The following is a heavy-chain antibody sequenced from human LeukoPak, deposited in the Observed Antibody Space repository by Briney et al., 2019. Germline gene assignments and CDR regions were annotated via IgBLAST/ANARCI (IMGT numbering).Heavy chain of an antibody. D-gene: IGHD3-3*01. CDR3: AKGSVPWDTIFYGMDI. CDR1: GFTVSSYG. V-gene: IGHV3-30*18. J-gene: IGHJ6*02. Sequence: PGGSLRLSCAASGFTVSSYGMYWVRQAPGKGLEWVAVISYDGSKKYYADSVKGRFTISRDNSKSTLYLQMNSLRAEDTAVYYCAKGSVPWDTIFYGMDIWGQGTTVTVSS. CDR2: ISYDGSKK.